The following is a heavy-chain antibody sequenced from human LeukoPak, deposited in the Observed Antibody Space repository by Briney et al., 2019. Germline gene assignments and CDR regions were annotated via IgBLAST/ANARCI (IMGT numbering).Heavy chain of an antibody. CDR3: AKGEYNGSPWDY. V-gene: IGHV3-30*02. D-gene: IGHD1-14*01. CDR1: GFTFNSYG. Sequence: PGGSLRLSCAASGFTFNSYGMHWVRQAPGKGLEWVAFIRYDGSDKYYADSVKGRFTISRDNSKNTLYLQMNSLGAEDTAVYYCAKGEYNGSPWDYWGQGTLVTVSS. CDR2: IRYDGSDK. J-gene: IGHJ4*02.